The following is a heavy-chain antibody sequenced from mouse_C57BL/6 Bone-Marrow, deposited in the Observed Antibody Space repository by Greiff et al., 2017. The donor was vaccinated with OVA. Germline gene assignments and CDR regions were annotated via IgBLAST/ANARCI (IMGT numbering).Heavy chain of an antibody. D-gene: IGHD4-1*01. Sequence: VQLQQSGPGLVKPSQSLSLTCSVTGYSITSGYYWNWIRQFPGNKLEWMGYISYDGSNNYNPSLKNRISITRDTSKNQFFLKLNSVTTEDTATYYCAREKVTGTDFDVWGTGTTVTVSS. CDR2: ISYDGSN. J-gene: IGHJ1*03. V-gene: IGHV3-6*01. CDR3: AREKVTGTDFDV. CDR1: GYSITSGYY.